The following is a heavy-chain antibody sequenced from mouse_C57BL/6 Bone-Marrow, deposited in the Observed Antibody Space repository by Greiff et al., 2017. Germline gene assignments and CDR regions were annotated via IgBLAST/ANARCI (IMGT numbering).Heavy chain of an antibody. V-gene: IGHV1-85*01. J-gene: IGHJ1*03. CDR2: IYPRDGST. Sequence: VQLVESGPELVKPGASVKLSCKASGYTFTSYDINWVKQRPGQGLEWIGWIYPRDGSTKYNEKFKGKATLTVDTSSSTAYMELHSLTSEDSAVYCGARDYGSSYWYFDVWGTGTTVTVSS. CDR3: ARDYGSSYWYFDV. D-gene: IGHD1-1*01. CDR1: GYTFTSYD.